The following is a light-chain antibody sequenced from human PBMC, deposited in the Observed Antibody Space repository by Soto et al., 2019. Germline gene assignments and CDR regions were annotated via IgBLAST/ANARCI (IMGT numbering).Light chain of an antibody. J-gene: IGLJ1*01. Sequence: QSALTQPASVSGSPGRSITLSFTGTGSVVGAYIYVSWYQQYPGEAPKLLSYDVGARPSGISDRFSGCKSGNTASLTISGLQAEDEADYYCSSYTALTTYVFGSGTKVTVL. CDR3: SSYTALTTYV. V-gene: IGLV2-14*03. CDR2: DVG. CDR1: GSVVGAYIY.